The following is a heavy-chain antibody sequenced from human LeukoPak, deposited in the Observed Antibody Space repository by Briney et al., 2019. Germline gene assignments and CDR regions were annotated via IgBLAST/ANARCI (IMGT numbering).Heavy chain of an antibody. J-gene: IGHJ4*02. CDR2: ISTSSSYI. D-gene: IGHD5-24*01. V-gene: IGHV3-21*01. Sequence: GGSLRLSCAASGFTFSTYTMNWVRQAPGKGLEWVSSISTSSSYIYYADSVKGRFTISRDNAKNSLFLQMNSLRAEDTAVYYCARGGEMATQLFFYLDYWGQGTLVTVSS. CDR1: GFTFSTYT. CDR3: ARGGEMATQLFFYLDY.